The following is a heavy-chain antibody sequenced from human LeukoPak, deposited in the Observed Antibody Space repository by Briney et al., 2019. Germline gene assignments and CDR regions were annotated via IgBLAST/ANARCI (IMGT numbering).Heavy chain of an antibody. CDR3: ARGSRYYYYYYMDV. V-gene: IGHV4-39*01. CDR1: GVSISSSNSY. J-gene: IGHJ6*03. CDR2: IYYSGNT. Sequence: SETLSLTCTVSGVSISSSNSYWGGIRPPPGKGLECIGSIYYSGNTYYNAPLKSQVSISIDTSKNQFSLKLSSVTAADTAVYYCARGSRYYYYYYMDVWGKGTTVTVSS.